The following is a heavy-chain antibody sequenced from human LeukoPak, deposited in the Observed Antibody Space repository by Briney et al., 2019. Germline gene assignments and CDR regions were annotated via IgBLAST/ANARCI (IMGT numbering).Heavy chain of an antibody. J-gene: IGHJ4*02. D-gene: IGHD2-2*01. CDR2: IYYSGST. Sequence: PSETLSLTCTVSGGSISSYYWSWIRQPPGKGLEWIGYIYYSGSTNYNPSLKSRVTISVDTSKNQFSLKLGSVTAADTAVYYCARGGSVEVVPAATFDYWGQGTLVTVSS. V-gene: IGHV4-59*01. CDR3: ARGGSVEVVPAATFDY. CDR1: GGSISSYY.